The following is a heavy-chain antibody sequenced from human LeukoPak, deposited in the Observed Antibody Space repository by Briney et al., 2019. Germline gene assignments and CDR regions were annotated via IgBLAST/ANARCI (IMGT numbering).Heavy chain of an antibody. Sequence: KPGGSLRLSCAASGFTFKTYAMNWVRQVPGKGPEWVSSMSGSGSSTDYADSVKGRFTISRDNSKNTLYLQMNSLRAEDTALYYCAKDAQGLVRGGIYFDFWGQGSPVTVSS. CDR1: GFTFKTYA. CDR2: MSGSGSST. CDR3: AKDAQGLVRGGIYFDF. D-gene: IGHD6-19*01. J-gene: IGHJ4*02. V-gene: IGHV3-23*01.